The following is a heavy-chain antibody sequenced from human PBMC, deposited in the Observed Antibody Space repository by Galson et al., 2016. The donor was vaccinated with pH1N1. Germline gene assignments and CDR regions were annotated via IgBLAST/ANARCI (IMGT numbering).Heavy chain of an antibody. CDR3: ATSSPHITGTTGFFGLDV. CDR2: ISPDSGGT. Sequence: SVKVSCKASTYSFSGYYIHWVRQAPGQGLEWMGWISPDSGGTVYAQKFQDWVTMTWDTSTSTTYMEVTRLTSDDTAVYFCATSSPHITGTTGFFGLDVWGQGTTVTVSS. CDR1: TYSFSGYY. V-gene: IGHV1-2*04. D-gene: IGHD1-7*01. J-gene: IGHJ6*02.